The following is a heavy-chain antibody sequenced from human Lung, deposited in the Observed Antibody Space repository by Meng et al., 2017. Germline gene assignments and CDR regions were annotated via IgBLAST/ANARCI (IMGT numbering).Heavy chain of an antibody. J-gene: IGHJ4*02. CDR1: GGSISSSNW. V-gene: IGHV4-4*02. CDR2: IYHSGST. CDR3: ARYLAGGYGDYFDY. D-gene: IGHD4-17*01. Sequence: HVAVQEAGPGLVKPSGTLSLTCAVSGGSISSSNWWSWVRQPPGKGLEWIGEIYHSGSTNYNPSLKSRVTISVDKSKNQFSLKLSSVTAADTAVYYCARYLAGGYGDYFDYWGQGTLVTVSS.